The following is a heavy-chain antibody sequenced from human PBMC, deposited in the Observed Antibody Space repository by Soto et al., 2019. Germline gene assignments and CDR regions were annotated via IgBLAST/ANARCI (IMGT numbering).Heavy chain of an antibody. CDR2: INHLGSI. CDR3: ARGGISHWAYFYYMDV. D-gene: IGHD2-21*01. CDR1: GGSLSDYF. J-gene: IGHJ6*03. Sequence: QVQLQQWGAGLLKPSETLSLTCVVSGGSLSDYFWSWIRQPPGMALEWIGEINHLGSINYNPSLKSRVTMSVDPSKNPFSLTLHSVTAADTATYYCARGGISHWAYFYYMDVWDRGATVTVSS. V-gene: IGHV4-34*01.